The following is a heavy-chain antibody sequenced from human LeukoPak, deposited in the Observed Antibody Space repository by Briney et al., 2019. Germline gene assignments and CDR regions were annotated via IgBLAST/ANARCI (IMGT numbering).Heavy chain of an antibody. V-gene: IGHV3-33*08. CDR1: GFTVSSNY. D-gene: IGHD2-15*01. CDR3: ARGNGVVVVAATRGLLDY. Sequence: GGSLRLSCAASGFTVSSNYMSWVRQAPGKGLEWVAVIWYDGSNKYYADSVKGRFTISRDNSKNTLYLQMNSLRAEDTAVYYCARGNGVVVVAATRGLLDYWGQGTLVTVSS. CDR2: IWYDGSNK. J-gene: IGHJ4*02.